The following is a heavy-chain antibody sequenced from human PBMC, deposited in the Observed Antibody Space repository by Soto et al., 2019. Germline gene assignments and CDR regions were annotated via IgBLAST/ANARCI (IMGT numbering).Heavy chain of an antibody. CDR1: GYTFTSYY. D-gene: IGHD2-2*01. CDR2: INPSGGST. CDR3: ALLGYCSSTSCPLGMDV. Sequence: ASVKVSCKASGYTFTSYYMHWVRQAPGQGLEWMGIINPSGGSTSYAQKFQGRVTMTRDTSTSTVYMELSSLRSEDTAVYYCALLGYCSSTSCPLGMDVWGQGTTVTVSS. J-gene: IGHJ6*02. V-gene: IGHV1-46*01.